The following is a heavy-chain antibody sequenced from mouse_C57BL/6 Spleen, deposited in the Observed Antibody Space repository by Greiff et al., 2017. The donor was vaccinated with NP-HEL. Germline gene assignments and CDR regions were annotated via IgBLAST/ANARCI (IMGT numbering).Heavy chain of an antibody. CDR3: ARWDYYGSSYDYAMDY. CDR2: IDPSDSYT. D-gene: IGHD1-1*01. J-gene: IGHJ4*01. V-gene: IGHV1-59*01. CDR1: GYTFTSYW. Sequence: QVQLKQPGAELVRPGTSVKLSCKASGYTFTSYWMHWVKQRPGQGLEWIGVIDPSDSYTNYNQKFKGKATLTVDTSSSTAYMQLSSLTSEDSAVYYCARWDYYGSSYDYAMDYWGQGTSVTVSS.